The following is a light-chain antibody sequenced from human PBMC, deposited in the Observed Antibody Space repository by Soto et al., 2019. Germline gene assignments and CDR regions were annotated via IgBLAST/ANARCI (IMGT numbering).Light chain of an antibody. CDR2: EAY. J-gene: IGLJ1*01. V-gene: IGLV2-23*01. Sequence: QSALTQPASVSGSPGQSITISCTGTSSDVGGHNLLSWYQQHPGKAPKAIIYEAYRRPSGVSPRFSGSKSGNTASLTISGLQAEDEADYYCCSYAGGTLVYVFGTGTKLTVL. CDR1: SSDVGGHNL. CDR3: CSYAGGTLVYV.